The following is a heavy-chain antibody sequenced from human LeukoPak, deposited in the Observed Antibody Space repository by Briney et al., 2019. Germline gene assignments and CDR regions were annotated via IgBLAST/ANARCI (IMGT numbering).Heavy chain of an antibody. CDR1: GYTFTSYG. V-gene: IGHV1-18*01. J-gene: IGHJ4*02. D-gene: IGHD6-13*01. Sequence: ASVKVSCKASGYTFTSYGISWVRQAPGQGLEWMGWISAYNGNTNYAQKLQGRVTMTTDTSTSTAYMELRSLRSDDTAVYHCARVGVVAAAGKQRLDYWGQGTLVTVSS. CDR2: ISAYNGNT. CDR3: ARVGVVAAAGKQRLDY.